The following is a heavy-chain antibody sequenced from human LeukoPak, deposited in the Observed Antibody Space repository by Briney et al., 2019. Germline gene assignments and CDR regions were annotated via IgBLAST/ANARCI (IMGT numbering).Heavy chain of an antibody. Sequence: GSLRLSCAASGFTFSSYAMSWVRQAPGRGLEWVSAIIGSGGSTYYADSVEGPFTNTRDKSKNTLYLQMNSLRAEDTAVYYCAKERSIVVVVAAEGWGQGTLVTVSS. D-gene: IGHD2-15*01. V-gene: IGHV3-23*01. CDR1: GFTFSSYA. CDR2: IIGSGGST. J-gene: IGHJ4*02. CDR3: AKERSIVVVVAAEG.